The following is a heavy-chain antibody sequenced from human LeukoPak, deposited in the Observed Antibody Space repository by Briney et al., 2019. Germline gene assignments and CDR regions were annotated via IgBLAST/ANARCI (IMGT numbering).Heavy chain of an antibody. D-gene: IGHD5-24*01. CDR1: GGTFSSYA. V-gene: IGHV1-69*13. J-gene: IGHJ4*02. Sequence: ASVKVSCKASGGTFSSYAISWVRQAPGQGLEWMGGIIPILGTANYAQKFQGRVTITADESTSTAYMELSSLRSEDTAVYYCARLGPGGMATITNWGQGTLVTVSS. CDR2: IIPILGTA. CDR3: ARLGPGGMATITN.